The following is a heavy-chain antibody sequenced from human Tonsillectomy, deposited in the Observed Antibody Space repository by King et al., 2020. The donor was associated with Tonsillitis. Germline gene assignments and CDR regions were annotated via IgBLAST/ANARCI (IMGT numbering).Heavy chain of an antibody. CDR1: GFTFSSYW. CDR3: ARGYSGTYRSDY. Sequence: VQLVGSGGGLVQPGGSLRLSCAASGFTFSSYWMHWVRQAPGKGLMWVSRINTDGSSTSYADSVKGRFTISRDNAKNTLYLQMNSLRVEDTAVYYCARGYSGTYRSDYWGQGTLVTVSS. J-gene: IGHJ4*02. D-gene: IGHD1-26*01. V-gene: IGHV3-74*01. CDR2: INTDGSST.